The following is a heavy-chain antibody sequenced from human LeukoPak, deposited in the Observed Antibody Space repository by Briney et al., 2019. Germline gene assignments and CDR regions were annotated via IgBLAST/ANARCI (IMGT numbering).Heavy chain of an antibody. CDR1: GYSFTSYW. CDR3: ARIPRNCGGDCPFDY. J-gene: IGHJ4*02. D-gene: IGHD2-21*01. CDR2: IYPGDSDT. V-gene: IGHV5-51*01. Sequence: GESLKISXKGSGYSFTSYWIGWVRQMPGKGLEWMGIIYPGDSDTRCGPSFQGQVTISADKSISTAYLQWSSLKASDTAMYYCARIPRNCGGDCPFDYWGQGTLVTVSS.